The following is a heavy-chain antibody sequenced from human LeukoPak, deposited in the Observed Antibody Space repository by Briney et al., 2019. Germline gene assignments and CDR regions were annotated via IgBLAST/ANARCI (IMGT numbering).Heavy chain of an antibody. J-gene: IGHJ4*02. D-gene: IGHD6-6*01. V-gene: IGHV4-34*01. CDR1: GGSFSDYL. Sequence: SETLSLTCAVSGGSFSDYLWTWIRQPPGKGLEWIGEINHSGSTNYNPSLKSRVTISVDTSKNQFSLKLSSVTAADTAVYYCARVRGSSSVWDQGTLVTVSS. CDR3: ARVRGSSSV. CDR2: INHSGST.